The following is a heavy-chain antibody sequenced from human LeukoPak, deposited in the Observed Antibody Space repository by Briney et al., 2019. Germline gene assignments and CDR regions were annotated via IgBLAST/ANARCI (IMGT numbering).Heavy chain of an antibody. CDR3: ASPPYYYDSSGYFS. Sequence: GGSLRLSCAASGFTFSSYWMSWVRQAPGRGLEWVANIKQDGSEKYYVDSVKGRFTISRDNAKNSLYLQMNSLRAEDTAVYYCASPPYYYDSSGYFSWGQGTLVTVSS. CDR2: IKQDGSEK. CDR1: GFTFSSYW. J-gene: IGHJ4*02. D-gene: IGHD3-22*01. V-gene: IGHV3-7*01.